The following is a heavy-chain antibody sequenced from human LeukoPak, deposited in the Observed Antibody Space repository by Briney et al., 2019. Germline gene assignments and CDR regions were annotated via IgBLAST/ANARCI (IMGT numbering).Heavy chain of an antibody. D-gene: IGHD6-6*01. CDR2: IFYSGST. CDR3: ARGPTRQYFDY. V-gene: IGHV4-59*01. CDR1: GGSINSCY. J-gene: IGHJ4*02. Sequence: SETLSLTCTVSGGSINSCYWSWIRQPPGKGLEWIGYIFYSGSTNYNPSLQSRVTISVDTSRNQFSLNLSSVTAADTAVYYCARGPTRQYFDYWGQGTLVTVSS.